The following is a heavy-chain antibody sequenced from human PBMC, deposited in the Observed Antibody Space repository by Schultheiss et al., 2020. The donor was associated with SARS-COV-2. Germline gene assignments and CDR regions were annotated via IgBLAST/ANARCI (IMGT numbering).Heavy chain of an antibody. J-gene: IGHJ6*02. V-gene: IGHV4-39*07. Sequence: SETLSLTCTVSGGSISSSSYYWGWIRQPPGKGLEWIGEINHSGSTNYNPSLKSRVTISVDTSKNQFSLKLSSAIAADTAVYYCARGLRREYYYYGMDVWGQGTTVTVSS. CDR3: ARGLRREYYYYGMDV. CDR1: GGSISSSSYY. D-gene: IGHD1-26*01. CDR2: INHSGST.